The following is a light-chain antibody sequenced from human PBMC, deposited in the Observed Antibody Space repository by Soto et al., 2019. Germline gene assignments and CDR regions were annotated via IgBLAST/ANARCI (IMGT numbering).Light chain of an antibody. CDR2: DVS. V-gene: IGLV2-14*01. CDR1: SSDVGGYNY. Sequence: QSALTQPASVSGSPGKSITISCTGTSSDVGGYNYVSWYQQHPGKAPKLMIYDVSNRPSGVSNRFSGSKSGNTASLTISGLQAEDEADYYCSSYTSRSTRESVLGTGTKLTVL. CDR3: SSYTSRSTRESV. J-gene: IGLJ1*01.